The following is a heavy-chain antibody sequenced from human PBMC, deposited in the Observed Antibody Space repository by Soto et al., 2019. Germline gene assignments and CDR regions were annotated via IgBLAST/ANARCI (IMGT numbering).Heavy chain of an antibody. CDR2: IYHTGTT. D-gene: IGHD3-16*01. V-gene: IGHV4-4*02. J-gene: IGHJ5*02. CDR1: GGSISTSNW. CDR3: ARGIRTWGEYVHNSFDP. Sequence: QVQLQESGPGLVKPSETLSLTCAVSGGSISTSNWWSWVRQPPEKGLDWIGEIYHTGTTNYNPSFKVRVTISCDTSQNHLSLKLSSVTAADTAVYYCARGIRTWGEYVHNSFDPWGQGTLVTVSS.